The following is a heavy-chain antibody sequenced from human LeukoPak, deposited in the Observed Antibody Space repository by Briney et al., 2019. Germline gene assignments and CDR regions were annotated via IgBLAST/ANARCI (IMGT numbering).Heavy chain of an antibody. CDR3: AKDLLSQQVARCFDY. J-gene: IGHJ4*02. Sequence: QPGGSPRLSCAASGFTFSTYAMSWVRQAPGKGLEWVSVISNSGSSTHYADSVKGRFSISRDNSRNTLYLQMNSLRTDDTAVYYCAKDLLSQQVARCFDYWGQGTLVTVSS. CDR2: ISNSGSST. V-gene: IGHV3-23*01. CDR1: GFTFSTYA. D-gene: IGHD6-13*01.